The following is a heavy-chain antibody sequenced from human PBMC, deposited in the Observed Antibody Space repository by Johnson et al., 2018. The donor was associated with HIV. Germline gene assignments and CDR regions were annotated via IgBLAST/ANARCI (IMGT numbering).Heavy chain of an antibody. D-gene: IGHD4-23*01. V-gene: IGHV3-33*06. Sequence: QVQLLESGGGVVQPGRSLRLSCAASGFTFSSYGMHWVRQAPGKGLEWVAVIWYDGSNKYYADSVKGRFTISRDNSKHTLYLQMNSQRVEDTAVYYCAKSPGKDHGGNSGAFDIWGQGTMVTVSS. CDR2: IWYDGSNK. CDR3: AKSPGKDHGGNSGAFDI. CDR1: GFTFSSYG. J-gene: IGHJ3*02.